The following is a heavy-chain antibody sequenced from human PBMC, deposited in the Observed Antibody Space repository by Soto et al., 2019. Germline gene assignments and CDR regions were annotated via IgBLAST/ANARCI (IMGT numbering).Heavy chain of an antibody. Sequence: QLVQSGAELREPGASVKVSCKTSGYTFANFEINWVRQAPGQGLEWMGWISPYNGDTNYAQTLQGTFTMTTDISTSTAYLELRSLRSDDTAVYYCARHGFDRWGQGTLVTVSP. J-gene: IGHJ5*02. CDR1: GYTFANFE. CDR2: ISPYNGDT. V-gene: IGHV1-18*01. CDR3: ARHGFDR.